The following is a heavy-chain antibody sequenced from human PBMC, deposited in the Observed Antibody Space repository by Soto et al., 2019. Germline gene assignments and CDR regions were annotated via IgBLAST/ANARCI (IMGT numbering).Heavy chain of an antibody. D-gene: IGHD2-21*01. Sequence: SETLSLTCAVYGGSFSGYYWSWIRQPPGKGLEWIGEINHSGSTNYNPSLKSRVTISVDTSKNQFSLKLSSVTAADTAVYYCARFNIAIDAFDVWGQGTMVTVSS. CDR2: INHSGST. CDR3: ARFNIAIDAFDV. V-gene: IGHV4-34*01. CDR1: GGSFSGYY. J-gene: IGHJ3*01.